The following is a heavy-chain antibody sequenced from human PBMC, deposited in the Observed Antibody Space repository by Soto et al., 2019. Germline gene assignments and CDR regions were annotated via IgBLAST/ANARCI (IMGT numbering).Heavy chain of an antibody. D-gene: IGHD2-15*01. CDR2: IIPIFGTA. CDR1: GGTFSTYA. J-gene: IGHJ6*02. V-gene: IGHV1-69*12. CDR3: ARDEMVVATGSRTWHYYYGMDV. Sequence: QVQLVQSGAAVKKPGSSVKVSCKSSGGTFSTYAISWVRQAPGQGLEWMGGIIPIFGTANYAQKFQGRVTITADESTTTAYMELISLRCEDTAVYYCARDEMVVATGSRTWHYYYGMDVWGQGTTVTVSS.